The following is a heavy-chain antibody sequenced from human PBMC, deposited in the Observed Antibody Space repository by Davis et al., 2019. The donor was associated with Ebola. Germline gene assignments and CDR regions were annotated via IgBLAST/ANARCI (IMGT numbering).Heavy chain of an antibody. CDR3: VRDVTI. CDR2: YGTSADT. Sequence: GESLKISCSASGFIFSTYVMSWVRQAPGKGLEWVSTYGTSADTYYADSVRGRFTISRDNAKNSLYLQMNSLRADDTAVYYCVRDVTIWGQGTMVTVSS. CDR1: GFIFSTYV. V-gene: IGHV3-21*01. J-gene: IGHJ3*02. D-gene: IGHD2/OR15-2a*01.